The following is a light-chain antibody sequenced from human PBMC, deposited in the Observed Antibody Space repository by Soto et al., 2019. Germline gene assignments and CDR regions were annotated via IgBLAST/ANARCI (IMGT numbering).Light chain of an antibody. CDR3: QQRSSWPRT. J-gene: IGKJ2*01. Sequence: EVVLTQSPVTLSLSPGERATLSCRASQSVSSYLAWYQQKPGQAPRLLIYDASNRATGIPARFSAGGSGTDFTLTISSLEPEDFAVYYCQQRSSWPRTFGLGTKLEIK. CDR1: QSVSSY. V-gene: IGKV3-11*01. CDR2: DAS.